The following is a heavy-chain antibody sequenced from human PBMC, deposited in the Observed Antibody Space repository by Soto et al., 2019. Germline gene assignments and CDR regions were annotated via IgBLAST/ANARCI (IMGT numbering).Heavy chain of an antibody. CDR2: ISYDGSNK. J-gene: IGHJ5*02. D-gene: IGHD6-19*01. CDR1: GFTFSSYA. Sequence: QVQLVESGGGVVQPGRSLRLSCAASGFTFSSYAMHWVRQAPGKGLEWVAVISYDGSNKYYADSVKGRFTISRDNSKNTLYLQMNSLRAEDTAVYYCAKDGRVAGWPNWFDPWGQGTLVTVSS. V-gene: IGHV3-30*04. CDR3: AKDGRVAGWPNWFDP.